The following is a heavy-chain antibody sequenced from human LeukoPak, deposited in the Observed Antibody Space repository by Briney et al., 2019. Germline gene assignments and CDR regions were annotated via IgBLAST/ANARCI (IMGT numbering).Heavy chain of an antibody. CDR2: IYYSGST. J-gene: IGHJ4*02. V-gene: IGHV4-39*07. CDR1: GGSISSSSYY. Sequence: PSETLSLTCTVSGGSISSSSYYWGWIRQPPGKGLEWIGSIYYSGSTYYNPSLKSRVTISVDTSKNQFSLKLSSVTAADTAVYYCARDQDYYDSSGPFDYWGQGTLVTVSS. CDR3: ARDQDYYDSSGPFDY. D-gene: IGHD3-22*01.